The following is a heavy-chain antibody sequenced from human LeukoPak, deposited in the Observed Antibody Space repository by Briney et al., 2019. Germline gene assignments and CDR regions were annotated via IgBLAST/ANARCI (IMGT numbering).Heavy chain of an antibody. CDR2: IYHSGST. J-gene: IGHJ3*02. CDR1: GYSISSGYY. Sequence: SETLSLTCAVSGYSISSGYYWGWIRQPPGKGLEWIGSIYHSGSTYYNPSLKSRVTISVDTSKNQFALKLSSVTAADTAVYYCARQDPGDAFDIWGQGTMVTVSS. V-gene: IGHV4-38-2*01. CDR3: ARQDPGDAFDI.